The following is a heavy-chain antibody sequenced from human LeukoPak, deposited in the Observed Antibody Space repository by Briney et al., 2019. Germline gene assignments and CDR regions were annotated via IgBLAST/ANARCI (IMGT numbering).Heavy chain of an antibody. CDR1: GFIFTSYG. J-gene: IGHJ4*02. Sequence: GGSLRLSCTASGFIFTSYGMNWVRQAPGKGLEWVSYISSSGSNIFYADSVKGRFTISRDQAKDSVFLQMNSLRAEDTALYFCARDAVMGATPFYFDSWGQGALVAVSS. CDR3: ARDAVMGATPFYFDS. CDR2: ISSSGSNI. D-gene: IGHD2-15*01. V-gene: IGHV3-21*04.